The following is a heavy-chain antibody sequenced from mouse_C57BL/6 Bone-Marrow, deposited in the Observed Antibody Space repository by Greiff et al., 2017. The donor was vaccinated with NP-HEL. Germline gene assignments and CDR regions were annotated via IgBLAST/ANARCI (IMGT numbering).Heavy chain of an antibody. D-gene: IGHD2-1*01. Sequence: QVQLQQPGTELVKPGASVKLSCKASGYTFTSYWMHWVKQRPGQGLEWIGNINPSNGGTNYNEKFKSKATLTVDKSSSTAYMQLSSLTSENSAVYDCARWGPIYYGNYSYAMDYWGQGTSVTVSS. CDR2: INPSNGGT. CDR1: GYTFTSYW. CDR3: ARWGPIYYGNYSYAMDY. V-gene: IGHV1-53*01. J-gene: IGHJ4*01.